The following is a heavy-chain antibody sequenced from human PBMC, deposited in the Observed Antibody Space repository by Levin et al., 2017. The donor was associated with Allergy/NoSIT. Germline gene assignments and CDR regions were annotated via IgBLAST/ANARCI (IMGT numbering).Heavy chain of an antibody. D-gene: IGHD6-19*01. CDR2: ISSNGGST. CDR3: AREGSGSGWYMEGWFDP. V-gene: IGHV3-64*01. CDR1: GFTLSSYA. Sequence: GGSLRLSCAASGFTLSSYAMHWVRQAPGKGLEYVSAISSNGGSTYYANSVKGRFTISRDNSKNTLYLQMGSLRPEDMAIYYFAREGSGSGWYMEGWFDPWGQGTQVTVSS. J-gene: IGHJ5*02.